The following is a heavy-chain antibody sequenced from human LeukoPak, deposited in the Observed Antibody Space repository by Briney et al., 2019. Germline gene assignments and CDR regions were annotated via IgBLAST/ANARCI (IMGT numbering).Heavy chain of an antibody. CDR1: GFTFSSYG. Sequence: GGSLRLSCAASGFTFSSYGMHWVRQAPGKGLEWVSFIRYDGSNKYYADSVKGRFTISRDNSKNTLYLQMNSLRAEDTAVYYCAKDDPFGVSPEGDAFDIWGQGTMVTVSS. CDR3: AKDDPFGVSPEGDAFDI. V-gene: IGHV3-30*02. D-gene: IGHD3-3*01. J-gene: IGHJ3*02. CDR2: IRYDGSNK.